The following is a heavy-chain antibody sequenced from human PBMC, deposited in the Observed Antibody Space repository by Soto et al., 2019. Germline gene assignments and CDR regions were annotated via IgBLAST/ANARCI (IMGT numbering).Heavy chain of an antibody. CDR1: DFSHSGSY. J-gene: IGHJ5*02. Sequence: GGTLRLPCVGSDFSHSGSYKSRGRQAPGKGMAWLSFISMSGSFKTYAASLEGRFTISRDNVQNILYLQIDSLRAEDTALYYCARRGHCSSGRCHPCGSWGQGTRVTFSS. CDR3: ARRGHCSSGRCHPCGS. CDR2: ISMSGSF. D-gene: IGHD2-15*01. V-gene: IGHV3-11*06.